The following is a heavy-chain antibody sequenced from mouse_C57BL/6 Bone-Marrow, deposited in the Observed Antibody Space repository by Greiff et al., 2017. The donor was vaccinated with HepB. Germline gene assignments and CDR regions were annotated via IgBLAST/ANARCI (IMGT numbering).Heavy chain of an antibody. Sequence: VQLQQSGPGLVQPSQSLSITCTVSGFSLTSYGVHWVRQSPGKGLEWLGVIWSGGSTDYNAAFISRLSISKDNSKSQVFFKMNSLQADDTAIYYCAGCRFYYGSRVPAMDYWGQGTSVTVSS. V-gene: IGHV2-2*01. CDR2: IWSGGST. CDR3: AGCRFYYGSRVPAMDY. J-gene: IGHJ4*01. D-gene: IGHD1-1*01. CDR1: GFSLTSYG.